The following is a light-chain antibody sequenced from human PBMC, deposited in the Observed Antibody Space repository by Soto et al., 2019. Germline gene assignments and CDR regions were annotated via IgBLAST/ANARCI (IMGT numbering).Light chain of an antibody. CDR1: NNDVGGYKG. V-gene: IGLV2-18*01. Sequence: QSALTQAPSVAGSPGQSVTISCTGTNNDVGGYKGVSWYQQSPGTAPKLIIYEVSNRPSGVLGRVSGSKSCNTASLTISGLQAEDEADYYCFLYTRRDTYVFGPGTKLTVL. J-gene: IGLJ1*01. CDR3: FLYTRRDTYV. CDR2: EVS.